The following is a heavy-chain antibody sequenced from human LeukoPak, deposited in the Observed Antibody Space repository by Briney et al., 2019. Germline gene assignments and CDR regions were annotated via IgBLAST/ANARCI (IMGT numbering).Heavy chain of an antibody. Sequence: GGSLRLSCAASGFTFSSHWMHWVRQTPGKGLVWVSRINTDESKINHADSVKGRFTISRDNSKNTLYLQMNSLRAEDTAVYYCAKDGQQLISFFDYWGQGTLVTVSS. V-gene: IGHV3-74*01. D-gene: IGHD6-13*01. J-gene: IGHJ4*02. CDR3: AKDGQQLISFFDY. CDR2: INTDESKI. CDR1: GFTFSSHW.